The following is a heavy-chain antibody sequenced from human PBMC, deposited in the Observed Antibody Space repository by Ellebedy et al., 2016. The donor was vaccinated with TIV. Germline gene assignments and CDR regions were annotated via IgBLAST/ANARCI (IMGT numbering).Heavy chain of an antibody. J-gene: IGHJ2*01. CDR2: INPSGGST. V-gene: IGHV1-46*01. Sequence: AASVKVSCKASGYIFSSYYMHWVRRAPGQGLEWMGIINPSGGSTTYAQKFQGRVTITADESTSTAYMELSSLRSEDTALYYCALDRAPDGRNWYFDLWGRGTLVTVSS. CDR3: ALDRAPDGRNWYFDL. D-gene: IGHD5-24*01. CDR1: GYIFSSYY.